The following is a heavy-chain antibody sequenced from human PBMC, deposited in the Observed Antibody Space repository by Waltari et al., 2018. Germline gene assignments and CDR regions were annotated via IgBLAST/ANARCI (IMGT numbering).Heavy chain of an antibody. Sequence: QVQLVQSGAEVKKPGSSVKVSCRASGGTSKTYSITWVRQAPGQGLEWMGGFIPILGAPNYAQKFQGRITITADKSTNTAHMELSSLRSEDTAMYYCASGERDEYSGLLFDSWGQGSLVTVSS. J-gene: IGHJ4*02. V-gene: IGHV1-69*10. CDR2: FIPILGAP. CDR3: ASGERDEYSGLLFDS. CDR1: GGTSKTYS. D-gene: IGHD5-12*01.